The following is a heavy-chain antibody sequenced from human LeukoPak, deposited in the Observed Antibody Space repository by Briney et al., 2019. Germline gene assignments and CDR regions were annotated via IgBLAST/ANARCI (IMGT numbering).Heavy chain of an antibody. CDR1: GGSINSYY. Sequence: SETLSLTCTVSGGSINSYYWSWIRQPPGKGLECIGYIHYTGSTNYNPSLKSRVTISVDTSKNQFSLKLSSVTAADTAVYYCAGDYYEDAFDIWGQGTMVTVSS. D-gene: IGHD3-22*01. CDR2: IHYTGST. J-gene: IGHJ3*02. V-gene: IGHV4-59*01. CDR3: AGDYYEDAFDI.